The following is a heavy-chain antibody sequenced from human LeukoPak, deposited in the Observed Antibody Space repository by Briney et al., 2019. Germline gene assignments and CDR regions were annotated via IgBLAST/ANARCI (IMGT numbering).Heavy chain of an antibody. V-gene: IGHV3-23*01. CDR3: AKASRGGSAYDL. CDR1: GLPFRSYT. Sequence: GGSLRLSCAASGLPFRSYTIGWVRQAPGRGVGWVSDINQNGDATYYEGSVRGRFTISRDNSRSTLYLQMSSLRDEDTALYYCAKASRGGSAYDLWGQGPMVTVPS. D-gene: IGHD1-14*01. CDR2: INQNGDAT. J-gene: IGHJ3*01.